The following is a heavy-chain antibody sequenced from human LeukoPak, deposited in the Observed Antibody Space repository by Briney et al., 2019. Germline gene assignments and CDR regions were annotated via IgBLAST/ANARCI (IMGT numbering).Heavy chain of an antibody. CDR1: GFTFNSYG. J-gene: IGHJ4*02. V-gene: IGHV3-48*02. CDR2: ISSSSSTI. CDR3: AREVTSGY. Sequence: GGSLRLSCAASGFTFNSYGMTWVRQAPGKGLEWVSYISSSSSTIYYADSVKGRFTISRDNAKNSLYLQMNSLRDGDTAVYYCAREVTSGYWGQGTLVTVSS. D-gene: IGHD6-6*01.